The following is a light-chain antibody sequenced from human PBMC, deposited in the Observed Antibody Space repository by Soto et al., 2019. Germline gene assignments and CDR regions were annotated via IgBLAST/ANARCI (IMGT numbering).Light chain of an antibody. CDR2: EGN. Sequence: QSALTQPASVSGSPGQSITISCIASSSHIGSSNLVSWYQHHSGKAPKLIIYEGNKRPSGVSNRFSGSKSGKTASLTISGLQAEDEGTYYCCSYAGSSPLYVFGTGTKVTVL. J-gene: IGLJ1*01. V-gene: IGLV2-23*01. CDR1: SSHIGSSNL. CDR3: CSYAGSSPLYV.